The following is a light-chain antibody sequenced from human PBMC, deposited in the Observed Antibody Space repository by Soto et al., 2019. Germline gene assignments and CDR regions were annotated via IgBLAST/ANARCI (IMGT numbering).Light chain of an antibody. CDR1: QAMSTY. CDR3: QQLNGYQLA. V-gene: IGKV1-9*01. Sequence: DIPLTQSPSFLSAFVGDTVTITCRASQAMSTYLAWYQQKPGKVPKLLIRSASTLQSGLPPRFSGGGSGTEFTLTISTLQPDDSGIYYCQQLNGYQLAFGGGTNVEIK. CDR2: SAS. J-gene: IGKJ4*01.